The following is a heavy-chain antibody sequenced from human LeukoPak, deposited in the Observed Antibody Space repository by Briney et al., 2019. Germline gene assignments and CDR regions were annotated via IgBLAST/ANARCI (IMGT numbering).Heavy chain of an antibody. J-gene: IGHJ5*02. CDR2: ISAYNGNT. CDR3: ARDRGAVAGTENWFDP. V-gene: IGHV1-18*04. CDR1: GYAFTTYG. Sequence: ASVKVSCKASGYAFTTYGISWVRQAPGQGLEWRGWISAYNGNTKYAQKLQGRVTMTTDTPTSTAYMELRSLRSDDTAVYYCARDRGAVAGTENWFDPWGQGTLVTVSS. D-gene: IGHD6-19*01.